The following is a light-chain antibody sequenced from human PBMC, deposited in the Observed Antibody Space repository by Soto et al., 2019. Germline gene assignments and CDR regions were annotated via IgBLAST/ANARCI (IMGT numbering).Light chain of an antibody. CDR1: QSVSSY. CDR2: DAS. Sequence: EIVMTQSPATLSVSPGERATVSCRASQSVSSYLAWYQQKPGQAPRLLIYDASNRATGIPARFSGSGSGTDFTLTISSLEPEDFAVYYCQQRSNWPATFGQGTKV. J-gene: IGKJ1*01. V-gene: IGKV3-11*01. CDR3: QQRSNWPAT.